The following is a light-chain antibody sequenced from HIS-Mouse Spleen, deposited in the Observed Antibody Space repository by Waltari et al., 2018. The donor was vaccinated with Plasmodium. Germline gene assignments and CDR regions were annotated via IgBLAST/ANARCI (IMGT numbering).Light chain of an antibody. CDR3: YSAADNNRV. CDR2: KDS. Sequence: SYELTQPSAVSVSQGQTARLTCPGDVLAKKDARWVQQKPGQAPVLVIYKDSERPSGIPERFSGSSSGTTVTLTISGAQVEDEADYYCYSAADNNRVFGGGTKLTVL. CDR1: VLAKKD. V-gene: IGLV3-27*01. J-gene: IGLJ3*02.